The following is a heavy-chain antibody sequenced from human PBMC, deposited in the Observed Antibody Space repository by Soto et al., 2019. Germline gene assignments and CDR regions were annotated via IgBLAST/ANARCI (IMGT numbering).Heavy chain of an antibody. CDR3: ARNRKEGKQGMDV. CDR1: GGSISSYY. CDR2: IYYSGST. Sequence: PSETLSLTCTVSGGSISSYYWSWIRQPPGKGLEWIGYIYYSGSTNYNPSLKSRVTISVDTSKNQFSLKLSSVTAAETAVYYCARNRKEGKQGMDVWGQETTVTVSS. D-gene: IGHD3-10*01. V-gene: IGHV4-59*01. J-gene: IGHJ6*02.